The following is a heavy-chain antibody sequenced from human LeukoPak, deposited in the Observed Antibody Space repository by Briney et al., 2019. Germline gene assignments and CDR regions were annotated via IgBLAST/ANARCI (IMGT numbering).Heavy chain of an antibody. Sequence: SETLSLTCAVNGGSFSGYYWSWIRQPPGKGQEWIGEINHSGSTNYNPSLKSRVTISVDTSKNQFSLKLSSVTAADTAVYYCARIQLWSTTWFDPWGQGTLVTVSS. J-gene: IGHJ5*02. CDR1: GGSFSGYY. V-gene: IGHV4-34*01. D-gene: IGHD5-18*01. CDR2: INHSGST. CDR3: ARIQLWSTTWFDP.